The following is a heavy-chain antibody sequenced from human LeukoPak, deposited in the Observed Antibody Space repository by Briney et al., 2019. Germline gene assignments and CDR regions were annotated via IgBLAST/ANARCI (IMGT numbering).Heavy chain of an antibody. Sequence: GGSLRLSCAASGVTFTIYWMSWVREAPGKGLEWVAKITQDGSEKYTVDSVKGRFTISRDNAKNSLYLQMNSLRAEATAVYSWVSSSLARSYGMDVWGQGTTVTVSS. V-gene: IGHV3-7*05. CDR1: GVTFTIYW. CDR2: ITQDGSEK. J-gene: IGHJ6*02. CDR3: VSSSLARSYGMDV. D-gene: IGHD6-6*01.